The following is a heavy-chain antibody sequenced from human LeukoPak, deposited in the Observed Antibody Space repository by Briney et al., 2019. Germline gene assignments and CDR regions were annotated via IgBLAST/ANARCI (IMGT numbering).Heavy chain of an antibody. CDR2: ISSSGSSI. CDR1: GFTFSSYE. D-gene: IGHD3-10*01. V-gene: IGHV3-48*03. CDR3: VRQYYYGSGSYLWAPDY. J-gene: IGHJ4*02. Sequence: GGSLRLSCTASGFTFSSYEMNWVRQAPGKGLEWVSYISSSGSSIHYADSVKGRFTISRDNAKNSLYLQMNSLRAEDTAVYHCVRQYYYGSGSYLWAPDYWGQGTLVTVSS.